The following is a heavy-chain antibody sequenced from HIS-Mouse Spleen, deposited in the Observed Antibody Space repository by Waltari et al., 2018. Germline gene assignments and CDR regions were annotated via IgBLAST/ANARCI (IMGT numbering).Heavy chain of an antibody. CDR1: GYTFTGYY. J-gene: IGHJ3*02. CDR2: LNPNSGGT. D-gene: IGHD4-17*01. CDR3: ARGDDYGGNSALNAFDI. Sequence: QVQLVQSGAEVKKPGASVKVSCKASGYTFTGYYMHWVRQAPGRGLEWMGWLNPNSGGTNDAQKFQGRVTMTRDTSISTAYMELSRLRSDDTAVYYCARGDDYGGNSALNAFDIWGQGTMVTVSS. V-gene: IGHV1-2*02.